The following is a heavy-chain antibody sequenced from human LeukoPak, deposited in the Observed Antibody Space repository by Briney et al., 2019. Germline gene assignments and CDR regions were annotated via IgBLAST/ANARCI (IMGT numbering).Heavy chain of an antibody. CDR2: INPNSGGT. D-gene: IGHD3-10*01. J-gene: IGHJ4*02. Sequence: ASVKVSCRASGYTFTGYYMHWVRQAPGQGLEWMGWINPNSGGTNYAQKFQGRVTMTRDTPISTAYMELSRLRSDDTAVYYCARGLLLWFGELLTVDHFDYWGQGTLVTVSS. CDR1: GYTFTGYY. CDR3: ARGLLLWFGELLTVDHFDY. V-gene: IGHV1-2*02.